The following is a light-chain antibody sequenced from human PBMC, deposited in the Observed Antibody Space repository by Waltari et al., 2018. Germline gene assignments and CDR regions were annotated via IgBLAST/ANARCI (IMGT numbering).Light chain of an antibody. CDR2: DFS. CDR1: GSDVGRSKS. V-gene: IGLV2-14*03. Sequence: QSALAQPASVSGSPGQSLTLPCPGPGSDVGRSKSVPWYQQLPGKAPKFIIFDFSDRPSGVSTRFSGSKSGNTASLTISGLQAEDEADYYCGSYSGTTTYVFGTGTYVTVL. CDR3: GSYSGTTTYV. J-gene: IGLJ1*01.